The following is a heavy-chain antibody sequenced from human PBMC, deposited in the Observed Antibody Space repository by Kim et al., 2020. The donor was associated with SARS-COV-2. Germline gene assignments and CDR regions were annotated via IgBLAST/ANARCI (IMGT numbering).Heavy chain of an antibody. CDR1: GFTFSNAW. J-gene: IGHJ6*02. D-gene: IGHD3-16*02. Sequence: GGSLRLSCAASGFTFSNAWMSWVRQAPGKGLEWVGRIKSKTDGGTTDYAAPVKGRFTISRDDSKNTLYLQMNSLKTEDTAVYYCTTDFAFGGVIVIPHYYYGMDVWGQGTTVTVSS. CDR3: TTDFAFGGVIVIPHYYYGMDV. CDR2: IKSKTDGGTT. V-gene: IGHV3-15*01.